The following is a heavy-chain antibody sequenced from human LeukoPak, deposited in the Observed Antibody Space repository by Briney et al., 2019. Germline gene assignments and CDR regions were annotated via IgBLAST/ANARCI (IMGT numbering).Heavy chain of an antibody. Sequence: GSSVKVSCKASGGTFSSYAISWVRQAPGQGLEWMGGIIPIFGTANYAQKFQGRVTITADESTNTAYMELSSLRSEDTAVYYCASLRDGYNPNYYYGMDVWGQGTTVTVSS. CDR3: ASLRDGYNPNYYYGMDV. CDR2: IIPIFGTA. V-gene: IGHV1-69*01. D-gene: IGHD5-24*01. CDR1: GGTFSSYA. J-gene: IGHJ6*02.